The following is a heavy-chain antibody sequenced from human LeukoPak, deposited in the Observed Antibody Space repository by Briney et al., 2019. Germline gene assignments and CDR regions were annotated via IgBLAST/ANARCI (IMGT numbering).Heavy chain of an antibody. J-gene: IGHJ4*02. V-gene: IGHV3-64D*06. D-gene: IGHD5-12*01. CDR2: ISSNGGST. Sequence: GGSLRLSCSASGFTFSSYAMYWVRQAPGKGLEYVSAISSNGGSTYYADSVKGRFTISRDNSKNTLYLRMSSLRTDDTAVYYCVRNRGGYSGYDLGGYWGQGTLVTVSS. CDR1: GFTFSSYA. CDR3: VRNRGGYSGYDLGGY.